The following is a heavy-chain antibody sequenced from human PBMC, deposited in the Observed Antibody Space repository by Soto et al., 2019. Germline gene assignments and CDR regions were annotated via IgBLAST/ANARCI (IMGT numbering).Heavy chain of an antibody. CDR2: IYHSGST. CDR1: GGAISSGGYS. V-gene: IGHV4-30-2*01. CDR3: ARTRWDYDILTGRIWGAFNI. J-gene: IGHJ3*02. Sequence: QLQLQESGSGLVKPSETLSLTCVVSGGAISSGGYSWSWIRQPLGKGLEWIGNIYHSGSTYYNPSLKSRLTISVDKSKNQFSLKLTSVTAADTAVYYCARTRWDYDILTGRIWGAFNIWGQGTMVTVSS. D-gene: IGHD3-9*01.